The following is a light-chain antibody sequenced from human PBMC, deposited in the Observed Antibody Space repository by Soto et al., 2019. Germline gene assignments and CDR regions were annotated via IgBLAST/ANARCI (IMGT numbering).Light chain of an antibody. Sequence: ETVLTQSPGTLSLSRGERATLCXRASNSVIINYLAWYQQQPXXATRLXXXGQXNRATGIPERFSGSGSGKDFTLTISSLQSEDFAVYYCQQYNNWPPITFGQGTRLEIK. CDR1: NSVIINY. V-gene: IGKV3-20*01. CDR3: QQYNNWPPIT. J-gene: IGKJ5*01. CDR2: GQX.